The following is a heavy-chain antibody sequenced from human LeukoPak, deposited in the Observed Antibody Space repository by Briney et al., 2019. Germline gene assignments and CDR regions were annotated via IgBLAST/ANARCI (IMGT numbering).Heavy chain of an antibody. D-gene: IGHD1-26*01. Sequence: SETLSLTCTVSGGSISSSSYYWSWIRQPPGKGLEWIGYIYYSGSTNYNPSLKSRVTISVDTSKNQFSLKLSSVTAADTAVYYCARGLSGSYYGYWGQGTLVTVSS. J-gene: IGHJ4*02. V-gene: IGHV4-61*01. CDR1: GGSISSSSYY. CDR3: ARGLSGSYYGY. CDR2: IYYSGST.